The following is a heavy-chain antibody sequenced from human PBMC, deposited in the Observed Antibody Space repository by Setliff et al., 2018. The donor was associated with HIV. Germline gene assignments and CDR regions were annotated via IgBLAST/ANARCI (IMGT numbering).Heavy chain of an antibody. CDR3: ARLKYYHDSDGRFYFDY. CDR1: GGSFTFGGYY. J-gene: IGHJ4*02. CDR2: INHAGSV. D-gene: IGHD3-22*01. Sequence: NPSETLSLTCAFYGGSFTFGGYYWTWVRQPPGKGLEWIGQINHAGSVKYNPSLKSRVSISVDTSSNQFSLHLRSVTAADAAVYYCARLKYYHDSDGRFYFDYWGQGTLVTVSS. V-gene: IGHV4-34*01.